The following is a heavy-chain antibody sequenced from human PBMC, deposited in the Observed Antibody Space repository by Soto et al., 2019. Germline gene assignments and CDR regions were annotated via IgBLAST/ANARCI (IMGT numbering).Heavy chain of an antibody. CDR2: ISYDGSNK. V-gene: IGHV3-30*18. Sequence: QPGGVLRLSCAASGFTFSIYGMQWVRQAPGKGLEWVAVISYDGSNKYYADSVKGRFTISRDNSKNTLYLQMNSLRAEDTAVYYCAKFVASYCSGGSCGDYWGQGTLVTVPQ. J-gene: IGHJ4*02. D-gene: IGHD2-15*01. CDR3: AKFVASYCSGGSCGDY. CDR1: GFTFSIYG.